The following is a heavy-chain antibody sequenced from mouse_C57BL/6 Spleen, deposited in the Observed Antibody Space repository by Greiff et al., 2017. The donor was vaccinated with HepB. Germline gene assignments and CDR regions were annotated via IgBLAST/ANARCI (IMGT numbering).Heavy chain of an antibody. CDR3: TAIYYDYDGYAMDY. CDR1: GFTFSNYW. J-gene: IGHJ4*01. V-gene: IGHV6-3*01. D-gene: IGHD2-4*01. CDR2: IRLKSDNYAT. Sequence: DVKLVESGGGLVQPGGSMKLSCVASGFTFSNYWMNWVRQSPEKGLEWVAQIRLKSDNYATHYAESVKGRFTISRDDSKSSVYLQMNNLRAEDTGIYYCTAIYYDYDGYAMDYWGQGTSVTVSS.